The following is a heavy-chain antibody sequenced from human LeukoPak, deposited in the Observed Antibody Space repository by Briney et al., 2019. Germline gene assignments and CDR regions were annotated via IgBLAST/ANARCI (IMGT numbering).Heavy chain of an antibody. Sequence: GGSLRFSCAASGFTFSKHGMHWVRQAPGKGLEWVAFIRNDGSNSYYVDSVKGRFTISRDNSKNTVDLQMNSLRAEDTAIYYCSKDINSHCRGDCSDYWGQGTLVIASS. D-gene: IGHD2-15*01. J-gene: IGHJ4*02. V-gene: IGHV3-30*02. CDR2: IRNDGSNS. CDR3: SKDINSHCRGDCSDY. CDR1: GFTFSKHG.